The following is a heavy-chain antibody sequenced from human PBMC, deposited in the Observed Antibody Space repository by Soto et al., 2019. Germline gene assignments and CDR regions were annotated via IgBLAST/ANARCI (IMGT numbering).Heavy chain of an antibody. CDR2: IIPIFGTA. D-gene: IGHD2-21*02. CDR1: GGTFSSYA. CDR3: ARDPMDCGGDCYPRYYYYGMDV. J-gene: IGHJ6*02. V-gene: IGHV1-69*13. Sequence: SVKVSFKASGGTFSSYAISWVRQAPGQGLEWMGGIIPIFGTANYAQKFQGRVTITADESTSTAYMELSSLRSEDTAVYYCARDPMDCGGDCYPRYYYYGMDVWG.